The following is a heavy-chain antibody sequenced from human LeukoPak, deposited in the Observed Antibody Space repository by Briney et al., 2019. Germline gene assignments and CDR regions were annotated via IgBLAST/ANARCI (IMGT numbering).Heavy chain of an antibody. CDR2: INPNSGGT. V-gene: IGHV1-2*02. J-gene: IGHJ4*02. CDR1: GYTFTGYY. Sequence: GASVKVSCKASGYTFTGYYMHWVRQAPGQGLEWMGWINPNSGGTNYAQKFQGRVTMTRDTSISTAYMELSRLRSDDTAVYYCARSFPPLSAGGVISAIDYWGQGTLVTVSS. CDR3: ARSFPPLSAGGVISAIDY. D-gene: IGHD3-16*02.